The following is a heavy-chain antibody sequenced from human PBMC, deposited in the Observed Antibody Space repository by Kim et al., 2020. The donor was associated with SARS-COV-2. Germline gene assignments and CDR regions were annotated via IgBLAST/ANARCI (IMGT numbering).Heavy chain of an antibody. V-gene: IGHV4-34*01. CDR1: GGSFSGYY. J-gene: IGHJ6*02. CDR2: INHSGST. D-gene: IGHD4-17*01. CDR3: ARNKRLRGLNYGMDV. Sequence: SETLSLTCAVYGGSFSGYYWSWIRQPPGKGLEWIGEINHSGSTNYNPSIKSRVTISVDTSKNQFSLKQSSVTAADTALYYCARNKRLRGLNYGMDVWGQGTAVTGSS.